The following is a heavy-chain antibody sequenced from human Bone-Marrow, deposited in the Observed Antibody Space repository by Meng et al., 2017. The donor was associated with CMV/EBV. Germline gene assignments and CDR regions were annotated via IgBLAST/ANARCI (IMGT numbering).Heavy chain of an antibody. Sequence: SETLSLTCIVSGDSIVSSDYYWGCIRQPPGKGLQWIGSIYYSGSTSYNPSLKSRVTMSLDTSKNQFSLNLTSVTAADAAVYYCARVSIFGVVPNWFDPWGQGTLVTVSS. CDR3: ARVSIFGVVPNWFDP. CDR2: IYYSGST. V-gene: IGHV4-39*07. D-gene: IGHD3-3*01. J-gene: IGHJ5*02. CDR1: GDSIVSSDYY.